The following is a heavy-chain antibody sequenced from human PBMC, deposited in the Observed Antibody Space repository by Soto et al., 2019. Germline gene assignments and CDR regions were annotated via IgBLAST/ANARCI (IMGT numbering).Heavy chain of an antibody. D-gene: IGHD2-8*01. V-gene: IGHV4-39*01. Sequence: SETLSLTCTVSGGSISSSSYYWGWIRQPPGKGLEWIGSIYYSGSTYYNPSLKSRVTISVDTSKNQFSLKLSSVTAADTAVYYCARHSAIVLMVYAMEYDYWGQGTLVTVSS. CDR1: GGSISSSSYY. J-gene: IGHJ4*02. CDR3: ARHSAIVLMVYAMEYDY. CDR2: IYYSGST.